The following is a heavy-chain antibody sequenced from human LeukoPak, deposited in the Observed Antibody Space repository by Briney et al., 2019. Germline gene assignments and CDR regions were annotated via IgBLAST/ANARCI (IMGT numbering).Heavy chain of an antibody. CDR1: GGSISSNGYY. V-gene: IGHV4-39*07. J-gene: IGHJ2*01. D-gene: IGHD6-19*01. CDR3: ASNQWPSWYFDL. Sequence: SETLSLTCSVSGGSISSNGYYWGWIRQPPGKGLEWIGSIYYSGSTFDNPSLKSRVTISMDKSRNQFSLKLSSVTAADTAVYYCASNQWPSWYFDLWGRGTLVTVSA. CDR2: IYYSGST.